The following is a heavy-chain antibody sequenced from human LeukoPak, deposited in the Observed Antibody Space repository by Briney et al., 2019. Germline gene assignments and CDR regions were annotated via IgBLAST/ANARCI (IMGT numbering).Heavy chain of an antibody. CDR1: GGSFSGYY. CDR2: INHSGST. Sequence: SETLSLTCAVYGGSFSGYYWSWIRQPPGKGLEWIGEINHSGSTNYNPSLKSRVTISADTSKNQFSLKLSSVTAADTAVYYCARGKLTEFDYWGQGTLVTVSS. D-gene: IGHD1-14*01. J-gene: IGHJ4*02. V-gene: IGHV4-34*01. CDR3: ARGKLTEFDY.